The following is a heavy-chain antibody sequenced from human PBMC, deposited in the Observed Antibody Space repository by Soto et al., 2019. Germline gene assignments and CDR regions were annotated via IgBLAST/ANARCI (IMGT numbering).Heavy chain of an antibody. Sequence: SETLSLTCTVSGGSISSYYWSWIRQPAGKGLEWTGRIYTSGSTNYNPSLKSRVTMSVDTSKNQFSLKLSSVTAADTAVYYCARDKGAARLNWFDPWGQGTLVTVS. J-gene: IGHJ5*02. CDR3: ARDKGAARLNWFDP. CDR1: GGSISSYY. D-gene: IGHD6-6*01. V-gene: IGHV4-4*07. CDR2: IYTSGST.